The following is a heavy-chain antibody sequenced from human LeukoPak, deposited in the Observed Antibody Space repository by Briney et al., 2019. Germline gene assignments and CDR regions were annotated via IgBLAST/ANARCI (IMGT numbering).Heavy chain of an antibody. CDR2: IHRSGST. CDR3: VTGGSSWNEY. CDR1: GGSISSSAW. J-gene: IGHJ4*02. D-gene: IGHD6-13*01. Sequence: SETLSLTCAVSGGSISSSAWWCWVRQPPGKGQEWIGEIHRSGSTYYNPSLESRLTMSLDKSKNQFSLNLYSVTAADTAVYFCVTGGSSWNEYWGQGTLVTVSS. V-gene: IGHV4-4*02.